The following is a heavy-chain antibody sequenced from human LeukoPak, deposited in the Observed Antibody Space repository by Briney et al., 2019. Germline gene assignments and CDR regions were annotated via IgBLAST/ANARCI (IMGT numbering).Heavy chain of an antibody. V-gene: IGHV3-49*04. Sequence: PGRSLRLSCTASGFTFGDYAMAWVRQAPGKGLEWVGFIGSKSYGGTTEYAASVKGRFTISRDDSKSIAYLQMNSLKTEDTAVYYCSRGPYCSSGSCYPDPDAFDIWGQGTVVTFSS. J-gene: IGHJ3*02. CDR3: SRGPYCSSGSCYPDPDAFDI. CDR2: IGSKSYGGTT. CDR1: GFTFGDYA. D-gene: IGHD2-15*01.